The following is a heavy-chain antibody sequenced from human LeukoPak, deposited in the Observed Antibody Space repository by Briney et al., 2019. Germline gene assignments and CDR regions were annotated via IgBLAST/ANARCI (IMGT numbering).Heavy chain of an antibody. Sequence: PGGSLRLSCAASGFTFRSYSMNWVRQAPGRGLEWVSAIDPSSTYIYYADSVKGRFTISRDNAENSLYLQMNSLRVEDTAVYYCARAPTVLVGYCSSSSCQADYWGQGTLVTVSS. J-gene: IGHJ4*02. V-gene: IGHV3-21*01. CDR2: IDPSSTYI. CDR3: ARAPTVLVGYCSSSSCQADY. D-gene: IGHD2-2*01. CDR1: GFTFRSYS.